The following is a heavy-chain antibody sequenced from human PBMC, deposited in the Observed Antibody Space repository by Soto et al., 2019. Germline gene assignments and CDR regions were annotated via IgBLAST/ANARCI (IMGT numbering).Heavy chain of an antibody. CDR1: GYSFTSYW. V-gene: IGHV5-10-1*01. D-gene: IGHD6-6*01. J-gene: IGHJ6*02. CDR2: IDPSDSYT. Sequence: GESLKISCKGSGYSFTSYWISWVRQMPGKGLEWMGRIDPSDSYTNYSPSFQGHVTISADKSISTAYPQWSSLKASDTAMYYCARPGLSSSSPGYYYGMDVWGQGTTVTVSS. CDR3: ARPGLSSSSPGYYYGMDV.